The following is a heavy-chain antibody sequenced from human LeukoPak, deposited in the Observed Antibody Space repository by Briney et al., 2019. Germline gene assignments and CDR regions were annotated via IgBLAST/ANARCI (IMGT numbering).Heavy chain of an antibody. V-gene: IGHV1-8*01. Sequence: ASVKVSCKASGYTFTSYDINWVRQATGQGLEWMGWMNPNSGNTGYSQKFQGRVTITRDTSASTAYMELSSLRSEDTAVYYCAREGYYDSSGLGYWGQGTLVTVSS. J-gene: IGHJ4*02. CDR2: MNPNSGNT. D-gene: IGHD3-22*01. CDR3: AREGYYDSSGLGY. CDR1: GYTFTSYD.